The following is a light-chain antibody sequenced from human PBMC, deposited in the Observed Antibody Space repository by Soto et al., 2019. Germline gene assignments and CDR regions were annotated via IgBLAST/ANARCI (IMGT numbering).Light chain of an antibody. Sequence: DIQITKSPSTLSASVGDRVTITCRASQSISSWLAWYQQKPGKAPKLLIYKASSLESGVPSRFSGSGSGTEFTLTISSLQPDDFATYYCQHYNSYSEAFGQGTKVDIK. CDR2: KAS. CDR1: QSISSW. CDR3: QHYNSYSEA. V-gene: IGKV1-5*03. J-gene: IGKJ1*01.